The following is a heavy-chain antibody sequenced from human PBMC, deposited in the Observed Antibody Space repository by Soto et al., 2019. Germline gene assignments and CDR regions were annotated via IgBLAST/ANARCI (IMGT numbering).Heavy chain of an antibody. Sequence: ASVKVSCKASGYTFTGYYRHWVRQAPGQGLEWMGWINPTTGGTDYAQKFQGRVTMTRDTSISTPYTELSRLRSDDTAVYYCARSPASVSYMWERWFDSWGQGTLVTISS. CDR2: INPTTGGT. D-gene: IGHD1-26*01. CDR3: ARSPASVSYMWERWFDS. V-gene: IGHV1-2*02. J-gene: IGHJ5*01. CDR1: GYTFTGYY.